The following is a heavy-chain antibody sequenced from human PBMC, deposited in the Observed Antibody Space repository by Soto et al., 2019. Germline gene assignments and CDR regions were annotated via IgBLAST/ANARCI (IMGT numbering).Heavy chain of an antibody. Sequence: ASVKVSCKASGYTFTGYYMHWVRQAPGQGLEWMGWINPNSGGTNYAQKIQGWVTMTRDTSISTAYMKLSRLRSDDTTVYYSARDGGFCSSTSGYMDAFYIGGQGTRFTFSS. CDR1: GYTFTGYY. CDR2: INPNSGGT. CDR3: ARDGGFCSSTSGYMDAFYI. J-gene: IGHJ3*02. D-gene: IGHD2-2*02. V-gene: IGHV1-2*04.